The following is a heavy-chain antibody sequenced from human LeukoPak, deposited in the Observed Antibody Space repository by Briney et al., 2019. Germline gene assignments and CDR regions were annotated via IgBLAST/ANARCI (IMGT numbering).Heavy chain of an antibody. J-gene: IGHJ6*02. CDR2: IYTSGST. V-gene: IGHV4-61*02. Sequence: SQTLSLTCTVSGGSISSGSYYWSWIRQPAGKGLEWIGRIYTSGSTNYNPSLKSRVTISVDTSKNQFSLKLSSVTAADTAAYYCARDSHGTFGYYYYGMDVWGQGTTVTVSS. D-gene: IGHD1-14*01. CDR3: ARDSHGTFGYYYYGMDV. CDR1: GGSISSGSYY.